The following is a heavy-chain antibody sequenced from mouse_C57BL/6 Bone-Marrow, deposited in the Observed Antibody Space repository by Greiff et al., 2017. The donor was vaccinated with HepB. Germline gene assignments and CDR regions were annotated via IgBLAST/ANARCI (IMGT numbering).Heavy chain of an antibody. CDR1: GYSITSGYY. J-gene: IGHJ4*01. Sequence: EVKLQESGPGLVKPSQSLSLTCSVTGYSITSGYYWNWIRQFPGNKLEWMGYISYDGSNNYNPSLKNRISITRDTSKNQFFLKLNSVTTEDTATYYCARRGLRRNYAMDYWGQGTSVTVSS. CDR3: ARRGLRRNYAMDY. D-gene: IGHD2-2*01. V-gene: IGHV3-6*01. CDR2: ISYDGSN.